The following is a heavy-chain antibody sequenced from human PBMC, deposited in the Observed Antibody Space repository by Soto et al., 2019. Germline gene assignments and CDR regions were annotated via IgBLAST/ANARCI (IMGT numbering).Heavy chain of an antibody. Sequence: GGPLRLSCAASGFTFGSYGMSWVRQAPGKGLEWVSAISGAGGSTYYADSVKGRFTISRDNSKNTLFLQVNSLRAEDTAMYFCAKHRMSTAIVDYWGQGTLVTVSS. CDR2: ISGAGGST. J-gene: IGHJ4*02. CDR3: AKHRMSTAIVDY. V-gene: IGHV3-23*01. CDR1: GFTFGSYG. D-gene: IGHD5-18*01.